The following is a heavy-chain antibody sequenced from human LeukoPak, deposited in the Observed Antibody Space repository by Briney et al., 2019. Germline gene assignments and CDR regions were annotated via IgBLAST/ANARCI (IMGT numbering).Heavy chain of an antibody. CDR2: IIPILGIA. CDR1: GGTFSSYA. D-gene: IGHD1-26*01. CDR3: ARGAVGATNWFDP. J-gene: IGHJ5*02. Sequence: GASVKVSCKASGGTFSSYAISWVRQAPGQGLEWMGRIIPILGIANYAQKFQGRVTITADKSTSTAYMELGSLRSEDTAVYYYARGAVGATNWFDPWGQGTLVTVSS. V-gene: IGHV1-69*04.